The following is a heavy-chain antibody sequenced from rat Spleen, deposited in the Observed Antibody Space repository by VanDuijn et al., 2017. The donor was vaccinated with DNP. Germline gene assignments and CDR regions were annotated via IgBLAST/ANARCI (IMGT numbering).Heavy chain of an antibody. CDR2: ISYSGTT. D-gene: IGHD5-1*01. CDR3: ASRGTGSGGYFDF. Sequence: EVQLQESGPGLVKPSQSLSLTCSVTGYSITSNYWGWIRKFPGRRMEWMAYISYSGTTGYNPSLEGRISITRDTSKNQFFLQFNSVTTEDTATYYCASRGTGSGGYFDFWGPGTMVTVSS. V-gene: IGHV3-1*01. J-gene: IGHJ1*01. CDR1: GYSITSNY.